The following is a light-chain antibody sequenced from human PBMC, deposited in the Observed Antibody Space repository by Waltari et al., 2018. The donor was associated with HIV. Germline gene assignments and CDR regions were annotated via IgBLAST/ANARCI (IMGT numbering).Light chain of an antibody. J-gene: IGLJ1*01. Sequence: QSALTQPRSVSGSPGQSVTISCTGTSSDVGGFSNVFWYPHHPGEAPKPMTYDVSKRPSGVPDRFYGSKSGNTASLTISGLQAEDEADYYCCSYTGSYTYVFATGTKVTVL. CDR3: CSYTGSYTYV. V-gene: IGLV2-11*01. CDR2: DVS. CDR1: SSDVGGFSN.